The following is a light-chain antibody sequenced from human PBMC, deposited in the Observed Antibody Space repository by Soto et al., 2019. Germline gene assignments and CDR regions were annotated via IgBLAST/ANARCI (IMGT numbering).Light chain of an antibody. Sequence: EIVMTQSPATLSVSPGERATLSCRASQSVSSDLAWYHQKPGQAPRLLIYGASTRATGIPARFSGSGSGTEFTLTINSLQPEDVGTYYCQKYNSAMWTFGQGTKVDIK. CDR2: GAS. V-gene: IGKV3-15*01. J-gene: IGKJ1*01. CDR3: QKYNSAMWT. CDR1: QSVSSD.